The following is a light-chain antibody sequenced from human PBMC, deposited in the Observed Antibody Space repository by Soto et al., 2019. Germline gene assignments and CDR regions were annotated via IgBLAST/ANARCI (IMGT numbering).Light chain of an antibody. CDR3: HQYGSSLPWT. CDR2: GAS. V-gene: IGKV3-20*01. Sequence: EIVLTQSPGILSLSPGEGATLSCRASQTISSNSLAWFQQKPGQAPRLLIYGASNGATGIPDRFSGGGFGTNFTITIRRLEAEDFAVYYCHQYGSSLPWTFGQGTRVEIK. CDR1: QTISSNS. J-gene: IGKJ1*01.